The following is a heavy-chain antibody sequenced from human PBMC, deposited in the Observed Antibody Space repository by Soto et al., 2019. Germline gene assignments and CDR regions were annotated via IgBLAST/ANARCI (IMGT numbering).Heavy chain of an antibody. CDR3: ARVVLGDDSSGYYYFDY. V-gene: IGHV3-7*01. D-gene: IGHD3-22*01. J-gene: IGHJ4*02. CDR1: GFTFSSYW. CDR2: IKQDGSEK. Sequence: GGSLRLSCAASGFTFSSYWMSWVRQAPGKGLEWVANIKQDGSEKCYVDSVKGRFTISRDNAKNSLYLQMNSLRAEDTAVYYCARVVLGDDSSGYYYFDYWGQGTLVTVSS.